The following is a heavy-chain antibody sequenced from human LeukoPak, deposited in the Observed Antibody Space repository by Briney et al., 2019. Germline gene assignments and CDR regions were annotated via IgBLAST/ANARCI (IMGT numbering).Heavy chain of an antibody. CDR1: GGSISSSSYY. CDR3: AREGGATTRDYYYYGMDV. V-gene: IGHV4-39*02. Sequence: SETLSLTCTVSGGSISSSSYYWGWIRQPPGKGLEWIGSIYYSGSTYYNPSLKSRVTISVDTSKNQFSLKLSSVTAADTAVYYCAREGGATTRDYYYYGMDVWGQGTTVTVSS. J-gene: IGHJ6*02. D-gene: IGHD1-26*01. CDR2: IYYSGST.